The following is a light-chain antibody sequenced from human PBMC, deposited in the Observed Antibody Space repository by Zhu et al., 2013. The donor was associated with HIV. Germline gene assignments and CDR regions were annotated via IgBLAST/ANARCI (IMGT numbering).Light chain of an antibody. J-gene: IGLJ2*01. Sequence: YELTQPPSVSVSPGQTARITCSGDRLGDKYACWYQQKPGQSPVLLMYQDTKRPSGIPERFSGSNSGNTATLTISGTQAMDEADYYCQAWDRSIAVFGGGTKLTVL. V-gene: IGLV3-1*01. CDR3: QAWDRSIAV. CDR2: QDT. CDR1: RLGDKY.